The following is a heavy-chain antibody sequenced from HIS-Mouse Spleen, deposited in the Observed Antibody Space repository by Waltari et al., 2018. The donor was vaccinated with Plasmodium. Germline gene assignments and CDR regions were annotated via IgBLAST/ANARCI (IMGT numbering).Heavy chain of an antibody. J-gene: IGHJ1*01. CDR2: INPNSG. CDR1: GYTFTGYY. CDR3: ARVLGYKAAAGTFVEYFQH. Sequence: QVQLVQSGAEVKKPGASVKVSCKAYGYTFTGYYMHWVRQAPGQGLEWMGWINPNSGDTSISTAYMELSRLRSDDTAVYYCARVLGYKAAAGTFVEYFQHWGQGTLVTVSS. D-gene: IGHD6-13*01. V-gene: IGHV1-2*02.